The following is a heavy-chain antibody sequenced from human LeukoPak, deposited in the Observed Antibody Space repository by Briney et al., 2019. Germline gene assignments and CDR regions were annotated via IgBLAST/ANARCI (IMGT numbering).Heavy chain of an antibody. D-gene: IGHD3-9*01. Sequence: PGGSLRLSCATSGFSFSGSTMHWVRQAPGKGLEWVAVISYDGSNKYYADSVKGRFTISRDNSKNTLYLQMNSLRAEDTAVYYCARHRRYFDWLYYGMDVWGQGTTVTVSS. CDR3: ARHRRYFDWLYYGMDV. CDR2: ISYDGSNK. CDR1: GFSFSGST. V-gene: IGHV3-30-3*01. J-gene: IGHJ6*02.